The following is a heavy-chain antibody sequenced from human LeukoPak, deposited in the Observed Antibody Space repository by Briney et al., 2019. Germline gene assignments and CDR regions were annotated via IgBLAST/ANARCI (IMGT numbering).Heavy chain of an antibody. CDR1: GGSISSSNW. D-gene: IGHD5-18*01. Sequence: SXXXAVSGGSISSSNWWSWVRQPPGKGLXXXGEIYHSGSTNYNPSLKSRVTISVDKSKSQFSLKLSSVTAADTAVYYCAILQLQSNDAFDIWGQGTMVTVSS. J-gene: IGHJ3*02. CDR3: AILQLQSNDAFDI. V-gene: IGHV4-4*02. CDR2: IYHSGST.